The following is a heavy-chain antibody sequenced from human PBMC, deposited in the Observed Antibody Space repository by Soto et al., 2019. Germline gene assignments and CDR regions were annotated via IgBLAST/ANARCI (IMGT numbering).Heavy chain of an antibody. CDR2: IYHSGST. CDR1: GGSISSGGYS. Sequence: SETLSLTCAVSGGSISSGGYSWSWIRQPPGKGLEWIGYIYHSGSTYYNPSLKSRVTISVDRSKNQFSLKLSSVTAADTAVYYCARIIAAQEFFAYWGQGTLVTVSS. D-gene: IGHD6-6*01. CDR3: ARIIAAQEFFAY. J-gene: IGHJ4*02. V-gene: IGHV4-30-2*01.